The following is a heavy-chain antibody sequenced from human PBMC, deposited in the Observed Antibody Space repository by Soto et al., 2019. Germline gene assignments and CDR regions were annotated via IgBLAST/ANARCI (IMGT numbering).Heavy chain of an antibody. V-gene: IGHV1-69*08. CDR3: ARDAGYCSGGSGDPGGFAFDI. J-gene: IGHJ3*02. CDR1: GVTFSSYT. CDR2: IIPILGIA. D-gene: IGHD2-15*01. Sequence: QVQLVQSGAEVKKPGSSVKVSCKASGVTFSSYTISWVRQAPGQGLEWMGRIIPILGIANYAQKFQGRVTITADKSTSTAYMELSSLRSEETVVYYCARDAGYCSGGSGDPGGFAFDIWGQGTMVTVSS.